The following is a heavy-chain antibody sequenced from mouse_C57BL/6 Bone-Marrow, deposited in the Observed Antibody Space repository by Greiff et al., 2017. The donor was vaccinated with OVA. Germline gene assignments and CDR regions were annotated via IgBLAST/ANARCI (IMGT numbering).Heavy chain of an antibody. D-gene: IGHD2-4*01. V-gene: IGHV1-82*01. J-gene: IGHJ2*01. CDR1: GYAFSSSW. Sequence: QVQLQQSGPELVKPGASVKISCKASGYAFSSSWMNWVKQRPGKGLEWIGRIYPGDGDTNYNGKFKGKATLTADKSSSTAYMQLSSLTSEDSAVDFCASSDDYDGFDYWGQGTTLTVSS. CDR3: ASSDDYDGFDY. CDR2: IYPGDGDT.